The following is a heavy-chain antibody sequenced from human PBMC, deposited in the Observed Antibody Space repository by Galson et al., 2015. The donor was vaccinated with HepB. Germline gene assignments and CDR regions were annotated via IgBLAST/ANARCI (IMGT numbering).Heavy chain of an antibody. V-gene: IGHV3-15*01. CDR1: GFAFSNAW. CDR2: IKSKTDGGTT. Sequence: SLRLSCAASGFAFSNAWMSWVRQAPGKGLEWVGRIKSKTDGGTTDYAAPVKGRFTISSDDSKNTLYLQMNSLRAEDTAVYYCAKEGEPTLHDAFDIWGQGTMVTVSS. CDR3: AKEGEPTLHDAFDI. J-gene: IGHJ3*02. D-gene: IGHD1-14*01.